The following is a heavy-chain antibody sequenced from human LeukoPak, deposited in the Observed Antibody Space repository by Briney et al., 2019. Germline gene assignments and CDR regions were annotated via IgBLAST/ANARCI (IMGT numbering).Heavy chain of an antibody. V-gene: IGHV6-1*01. D-gene: IGHD2-2*01. CDR2: TYYRSTWYN. J-gene: IGHJ5*02. CDR3: AKRLTQYDCFDP. Sequence: SQTLSLTCAISGDSVSSNSVTWNWIRQSPSRGLEWLGRTYYRSTWYNDYAVSVRGRITVNPDTSKNQFSLHLNSVTPEDTAVYYCAKRLTQYDCFDPWGQGILVTVSS. CDR1: GDSVSSNSVT.